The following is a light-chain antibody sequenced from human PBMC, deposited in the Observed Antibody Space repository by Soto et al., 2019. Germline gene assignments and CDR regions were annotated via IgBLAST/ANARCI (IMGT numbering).Light chain of an antibody. CDR2: XXX. Sequence: QSALTQPPSAYGSPGQSVTISCTGTSSDIGGYDSVSWYQQHPGKSPKFMIXXXXXRPSGVPDRFSGSKSGNTASLTVSALQAEDEADYYCSSYTDRNNLVFGTGTKVT. V-gene: IGLV2-8*01. J-gene: IGLJ1*01. CDR1: SSDIGGYDS. CDR3: SSYTDRNNLV.